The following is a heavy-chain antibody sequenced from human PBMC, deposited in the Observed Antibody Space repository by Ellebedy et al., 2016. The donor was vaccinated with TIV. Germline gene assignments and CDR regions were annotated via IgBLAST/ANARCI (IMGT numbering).Heavy chain of an antibody. CDR1: GFTFSSYA. Sequence: GESLKISXAASGFTFSSYAMHWVRQAPGKGLERVAVISYDGSNKYYADSVKGRFTISRDNSKNTLYLQMNSLRAEDTAVYYCAREELRGAFDIWGQGTMVTVSS. V-gene: IGHV3-30-3*01. CDR2: ISYDGSNK. J-gene: IGHJ3*02. CDR3: AREELRGAFDI. D-gene: IGHD1-7*01.